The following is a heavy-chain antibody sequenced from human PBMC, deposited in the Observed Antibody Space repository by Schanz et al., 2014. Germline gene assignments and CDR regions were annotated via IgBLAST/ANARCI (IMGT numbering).Heavy chain of an antibody. V-gene: IGHV3-11*05. Sequence: VQLVESGGGMVQPGGSLRLSCAASGFTFSDHYMDWVRQAPGKGLEWVSVISARGEVSKYSDSVKGRFIVSRDNSRATLFLQMDSLRAADTAFYYCAKWEDIVPEPEPMRGWFDSWGQGILVTVSS. CDR3: AKWEDIVPEPEPMRGWFDS. J-gene: IGHJ5*01. D-gene: IGHD2-8*01. CDR2: ISARGEVS. CDR1: GFTFSDHY.